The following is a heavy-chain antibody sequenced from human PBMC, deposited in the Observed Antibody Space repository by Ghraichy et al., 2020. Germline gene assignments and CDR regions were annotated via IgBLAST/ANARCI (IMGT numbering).Heavy chain of an antibody. CDR2: ISSSGITI. J-gene: IGHJ6*02. Sequence: GGSLRLSCAASGFRFSDYYMSWIRQAPGKGLGWVSYISSSGITIYYAASVKGRFTSSRDYATKTLYLQMTSLRAEGTAVYFCARVYATLYGMDVWGQGTTVTVSS. D-gene: IGHD2-8*01. CDR3: ARVYATLYGMDV. CDR1: GFRFSDYY. V-gene: IGHV3-11*01.